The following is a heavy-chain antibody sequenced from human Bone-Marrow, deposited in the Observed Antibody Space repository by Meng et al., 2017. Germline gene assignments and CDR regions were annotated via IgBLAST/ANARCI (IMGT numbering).Heavy chain of an antibody. CDR3: ARGRASCSSGGCSLGWFDP. J-gene: IGHJ5*02. CDR2: IYYTENT. Sequence: QVHLLQWGEGLLKPSVTLSLTCAVYGGSFSGYYWSWIRQPPGKGLEWIGYIYYTENTYYNPSLKSPMTISLDKSKNQFSLKLNSVTVADTAVYYCARGRASCSSGGCSLGWFDPWGQGTLVTVSS. D-gene: IGHD2-15*01. V-gene: IGHV4-34*01. CDR1: GGSFSGYY.